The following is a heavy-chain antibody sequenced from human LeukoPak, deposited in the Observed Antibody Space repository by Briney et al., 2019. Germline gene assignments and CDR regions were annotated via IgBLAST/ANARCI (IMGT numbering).Heavy chain of an antibody. CDR2: IYYSGST. J-gene: IGHJ6*03. CDR3: ARIRTGEDYYYMDV. CDR1: GGSISIYY. V-gene: IGHV4-59*08. Sequence: PSETLSLTCAVSGGSISIYYWSWIRQPPGKGLEWIGYIYYSGSTNYNPSLKSRVTISVDTSKNQFSLKLSSVTAADTAVYYCARIRTGEDYYYMDVWGKGTTVTVSS. D-gene: IGHD7-27*01.